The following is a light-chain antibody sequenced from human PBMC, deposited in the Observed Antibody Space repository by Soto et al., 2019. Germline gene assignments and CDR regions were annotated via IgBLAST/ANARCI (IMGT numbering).Light chain of an antibody. V-gene: IGLV2-14*01. Sequence: QSALTQPASVSGSPGQSITISCTGTSSDVGTYDFVSWYQQHPGKAPKLIIFDVNNRPSGVSNRFSASKSGSTASLTIAGLQAEDEADYYCSSYSRTTTLGVFGTGTKLTVL. J-gene: IGLJ1*01. CDR2: DVN. CDR1: SSDVGTYDF. CDR3: SSYSRTTTLGV.